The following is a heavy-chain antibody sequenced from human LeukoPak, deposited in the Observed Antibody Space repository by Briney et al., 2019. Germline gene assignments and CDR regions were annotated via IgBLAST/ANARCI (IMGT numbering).Heavy chain of an antibody. CDR1: GGSISSYY. CDR2: IYYNGDT. D-gene: IGHD3-10*01. Sequence: PSETPSLTCTVSGGSISSYYWSWIRQPPGKGLEWIGYIYYNGDTNYNPSLKSRLTMSLDTSENQFSLRLSSVTVADTAVYFCARHLAVRGSVFDIWGQGTMVTVSS. V-gene: IGHV4-59*08. CDR3: ARHLAVRGSVFDI. J-gene: IGHJ3*02.